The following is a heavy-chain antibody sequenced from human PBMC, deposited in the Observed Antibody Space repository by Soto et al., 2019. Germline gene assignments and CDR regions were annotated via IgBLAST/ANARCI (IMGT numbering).Heavy chain of an antibody. D-gene: IGHD3-3*01. CDR3: ARGQRFSDWFDP. CDR1: GGTISGYY. Sequence: SETLSLTCSVSGGTISGYYWTWIRQPAGKGLEWIGRIYSSGNTKYNPSLQSRVTMSLDTSNNQFSLRLTSVTAADAAVYYCARGQRFSDWFDPWGQGTLVTVSS. J-gene: IGHJ5*02. V-gene: IGHV4-4*07. CDR2: IYSSGNT.